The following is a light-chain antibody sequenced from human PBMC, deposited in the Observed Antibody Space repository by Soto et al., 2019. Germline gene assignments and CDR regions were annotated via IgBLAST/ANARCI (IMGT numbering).Light chain of an antibody. J-gene: IGKJ1*01. CDR2: DAS. Sequence: EIRRTQSPCTLSLKVKGRLTPSCRAAQGVTTNFAWYQQKPGQAXRXXXYDASTRATGVPARFSGSGSETDFNLTIRGLRSEDCAVYFSQEDKNWPFSFGQGTIVDI. CDR3: QEDKNWPFS. V-gene: IGKV3-15*01. CDR1: QGVTTN.